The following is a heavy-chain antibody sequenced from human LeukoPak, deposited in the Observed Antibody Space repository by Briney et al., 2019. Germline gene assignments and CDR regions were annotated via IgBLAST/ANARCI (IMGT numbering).Heavy chain of an antibody. CDR1: GFTVSSST. CDR3: AREIGGGQDYFEH. CDR2: FYSDALDGIT. J-gene: IGHJ4*02. V-gene: IGHV3-53*01. Sequence: GGALRLSCAGSGFTVSSSTMSWVRQAPGKGLEWVSNFYSDALDGITNYADSVKGRFTISRDNSQNTLYLQMNSLRVEDTATYYCAREIGGGQDYFEHWGQGTVVTVSS. D-gene: IGHD1-26*01.